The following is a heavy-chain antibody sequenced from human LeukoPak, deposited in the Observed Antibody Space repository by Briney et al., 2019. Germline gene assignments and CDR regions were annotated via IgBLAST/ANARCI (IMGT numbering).Heavy chain of an antibody. Sequence: GSLRLSCAASGFTFSSYGMHWVRQAPGKGLEWVAVISYDGSNKYYADSVKGRFTISRDNSKNTLYLQMNSLRAEDTAVYYCAKARGFPGQYQLPYYYYHGMDVWGQGTTVTVSS. D-gene: IGHD2-2*01. J-gene: IGHJ6*02. CDR3: AKARGFPGQYQLPYYYYHGMDV. CDR1: GFTFSSYG. V-gene: IGHV3-30*18. CDR2: ISYDGSNK.